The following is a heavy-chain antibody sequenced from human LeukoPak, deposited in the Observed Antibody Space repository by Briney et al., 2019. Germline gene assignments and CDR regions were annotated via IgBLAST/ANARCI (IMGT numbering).Heavy chain of an antibody. D-gene: IGHD4-17*01. Sequence: PSQTLSLTCGISGDSVSSDSAFWNCNRQSPSRGFEWLGRTYYRSKWYNDYAKAVKSRIAINPDTSKNQVSLQLSSVTPEDTAVYYCTKDLHGDYGISYWGQGTLVTVSS. CDR3: TKDLHGDYGISY. CDR1: GDSVSSDSAF. V-gene: IGHV6-1*01. J-gene: IGHJ4*02. CDR2: TYYRSKWYN.